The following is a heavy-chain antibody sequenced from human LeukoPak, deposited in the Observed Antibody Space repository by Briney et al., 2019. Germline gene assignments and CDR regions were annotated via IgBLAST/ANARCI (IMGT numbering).Heavy chain of an antibody. CDR2: IYSGDIT. CDR3: ARDRGSSWFYPFDY. D-gene: IGHD6-13*01. J-gene: IGHJ4*02. V-gene: IGHV3-53*01. CDR1: GFTVSSSY. Sequence: PGGSLRLSCAASGFTVSSSYMSWVRQAPGKGLEWVSLIYSGDITSYADSVKGRFTISRDNSKNTLYLQMNSLRAEDTAVYYCARDRGSSWFYPFDYWGQGTLVTVSS.